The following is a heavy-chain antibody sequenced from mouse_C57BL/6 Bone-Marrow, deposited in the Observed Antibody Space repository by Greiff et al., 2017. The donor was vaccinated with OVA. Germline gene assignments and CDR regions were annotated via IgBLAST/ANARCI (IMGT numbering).Heavy chain of an antibody. CDR3: ARCALRLRRGRYYGV. CDR1: GYTFTSYW. J-gene: IGHJ1*03. CDR2: IHPNSGST. V-gene: IGHV1-64*01. D-gene: IGHD2-4*01. Sequence: QVQLQQPGAELVKPGASVKLSCKASGYTFTSYWMHWVKQRPGQGLEWIGMIHPNSGSTNYNEKFKSKATLTVDKSSSTANMQLSSLTSEDSAVYYFARCALRLRRGRYYGVWGTWTTVTFSS.